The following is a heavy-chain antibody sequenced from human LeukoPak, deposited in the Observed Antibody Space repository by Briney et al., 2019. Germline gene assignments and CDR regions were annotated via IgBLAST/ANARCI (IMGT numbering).Heavy chain of an antibody. CDR3: ARRVGYDSSGYYYYFDY. J-gene: IGHJ4*02. D-gene: IGHD3-22*01. CDR1: GYSFTSYW. Sequence: GESLKISCKGSGYSFTSYWIGWVRQMPGKGLEWTGIIYPGDSDTRYSPSFQGQVSISADKSISTAYLQWSSLKASDTAMYYCARRVGYDSSGYYYYFDYWGQGTLVTVSS. V-gene: IGHV5-51*01. CDR2: IYPGDSDT.